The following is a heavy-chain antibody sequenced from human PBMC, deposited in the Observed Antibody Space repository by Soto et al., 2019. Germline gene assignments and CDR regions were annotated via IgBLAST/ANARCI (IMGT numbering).Heavy chain of an antibody. CDR2: IYYSWST. V-gene: IGHV4-39*01. CDR1: GGSISSSSYY. CDR3: ARIDYGDYGWFDP. D-gene: IGHD4-17*01. J-gene: IGHJ5*02. Sequence: QLQLQESGPGLVKPSETLSLTCTVSGGSISSSSYYWGWIRQPPGKGLEWIGSIYYSWSTYYNPSLKSRVTISVDTSKNQFSLKLSSVTGADTAVYYCARIDYGDYGWFDPWGQGTLVTVSS.